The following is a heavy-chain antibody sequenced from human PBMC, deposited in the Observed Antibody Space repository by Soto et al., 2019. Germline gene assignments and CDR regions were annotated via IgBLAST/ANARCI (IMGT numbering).Heavy chain of an antibody. Sequence: ASVKVSCKASGYAFTSYGISWVRQAPGQGLEWMGWISAYNGNTNYAQKLQGRVTMTTDTSTSTAYMELRSLRSDDTAVYYCARALPHCTNGVCYTGYYYGMDVWGQGTTVTVSS. CDR3: ARALPHCTNGVCYTGYYYGMDV. D-gene: IGHD2-8*01. J-gene: IGHJ6*02. CDR2: ISAYNGNT. CDR1: GYAFTSYG. V-gene: IGHV1-18*01.